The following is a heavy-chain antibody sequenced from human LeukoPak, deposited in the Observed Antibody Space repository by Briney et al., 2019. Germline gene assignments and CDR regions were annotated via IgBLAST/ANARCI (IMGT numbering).Heavy chain of an antibody. CDR1: GGSFSGYY. Sequence: SETLSLTCAVYGGSFSGYYWSWICQPPGKGLEWIGEINHSGSTNYNPSLKSRVTISVDTSKNQFSLKLSSVTAADTAVYYCARGKSITIFGVAARRGHAFDIWGQGTMVTVSS. J-gene: IGHJ3*02. D-gene: IGHD3-3*01. CDR3: ARGKSITIFGVAARRGHAFDI. CDR2: INHSGST. V-gene: IGHV4-34*01.